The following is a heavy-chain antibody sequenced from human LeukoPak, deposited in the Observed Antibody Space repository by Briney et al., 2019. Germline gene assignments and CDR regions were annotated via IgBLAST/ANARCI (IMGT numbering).Heavy chain of an antibody. Sequence: PGGSLRLSCAASGFTFSSYWMQWVRQAPGKGLVWVSRINSDGNLTSYADSVKGRFTISRDNAKNTLYLQMNSLRAEDTAVYYCARTLYCSNGVCYILDYWGQGTLLTVSS. V-gene: IGHV3-74*01. CDR2: INSDGNLT. D-gene: IGHD2-8*01. CDR3: ARTLYCSNGVCYILDY. J-gene: IGHJ4*02. CDR1: GFTFSSYW.